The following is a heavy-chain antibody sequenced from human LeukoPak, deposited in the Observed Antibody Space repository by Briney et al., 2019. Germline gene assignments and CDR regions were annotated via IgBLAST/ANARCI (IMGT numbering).Heavy chain of an antibody. Sequence: VGSLRLSCAASGFTFDDYGMSWVRQAPGKGLEWLSGINWNGGSTGYADSVKGRFTISRDNAKNSLYLQMNSLRAEDTALYYCAREDGGLGGWYTIDYWGQGTLVTVSS. J-gene: IGHJ4*02. CDR1: GFTFDDYG. V-gene: IGHV3-20*04. CDR3: AREDGGLGGWYTIDY. D-gene: IGHD6-19*01. CDR2: INWNGGST.